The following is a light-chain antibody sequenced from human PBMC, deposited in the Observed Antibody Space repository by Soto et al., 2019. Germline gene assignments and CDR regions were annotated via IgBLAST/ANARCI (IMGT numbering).Light chain of an antibody. J-gene: IGKJ1*01. V-gene: IGKV1-5*03. CDR2: KAS. CDR1: QSISSW. CDR3: QQYNDYWT. Sequence: DLQMTQSPSTLSASVGDRVTITCRASQSISSWLAWYQQKPGKAPKLLIYKASSLESGVPSRFSGSGSGTEFTLTISSLQPDDFATYYCQQYNDYWTFGQGTKVEI.